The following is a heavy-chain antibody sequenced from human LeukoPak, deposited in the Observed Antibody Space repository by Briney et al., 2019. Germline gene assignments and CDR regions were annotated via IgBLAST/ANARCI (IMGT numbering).Heavy chain of an antibody. D-gene: IGHD6-13*01. CDR2: MYSGGTT. Sequence: SGTLSLTCTVSDGSINGYYWSWIRQPPGKGLDWIGYMYSGGTTKYSPSLKSRVTISEDTSKNQFFLKLSSVTAADTAVYYCARLVGSSSYYFDYWGQGTPVTVSS. J-gene: IGHJ4*02. CDR3: ARLVGSSSYYFDY. CDR1: DGSINGYY. V-gene: IGHV4-59*01.